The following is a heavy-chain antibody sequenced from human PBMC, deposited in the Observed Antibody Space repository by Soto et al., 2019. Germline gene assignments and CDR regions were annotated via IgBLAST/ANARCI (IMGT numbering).Heavy chain of an antibody. J-gene: IGHJ6*02. Sequence: ASVKVSCKASGYTFANYAMHWVRQAPGQRLEWMGWINAGNANTKYPQKLQGRVTITRDTSASIAYMELSSLRSEDTAVYYCAREKDQFEDIVVVPGPLYVWGQGTTVTV. V-gene: IGHV1-3*01. CDR2: INAGNANT. D-gene: IGHD2-2*01. CDR1: GYTFANYA. CDR3: AREKDQFEDIVVVPGPLYV.